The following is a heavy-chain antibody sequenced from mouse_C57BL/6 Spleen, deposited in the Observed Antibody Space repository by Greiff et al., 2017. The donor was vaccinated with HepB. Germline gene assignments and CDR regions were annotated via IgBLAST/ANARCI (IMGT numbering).Heavy chain of an antibody. Sequence: VQLQQSGAELVRPGTSVKVSCKASGYAFTNYLIEWVKQRPGQGLEWIGVINPGSGGTNYNEKFKGKATLTADKSSSTASLQLSRLTSEDSAVYFCARAGSNLDYWGQGTTLTVSS. CDR1: GYAFTNYL. D-gene: IGHD2-5*01. J-gene: IGHJ2*01. V-gene: IGHV1-54*01. CDR2: INPGSGGT. CDR3: ARAGSNLDY.